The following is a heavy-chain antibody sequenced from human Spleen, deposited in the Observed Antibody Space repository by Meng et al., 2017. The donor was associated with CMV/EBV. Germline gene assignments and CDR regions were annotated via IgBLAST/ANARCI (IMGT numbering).Heavy chain of an antibody. CDR3: ARQFDTRTWDNWFDP. D-gene: IGHD2-2*01. J-gene: IGHJ5*02. CDR1: GYSFTSYW. Sequence: GESLKISCKGSGYSFTSYWIAWVRQMPGKGLEWMGIIYPGDSDTTYSPAFQGQVTISADKSISTTYLQWSSLKASDTAMYYCARQFDTRTWDNWFDPWGQGTLVTVSS. CDR2: IYPGDSDT. V-gene: IGHV5-51*01.